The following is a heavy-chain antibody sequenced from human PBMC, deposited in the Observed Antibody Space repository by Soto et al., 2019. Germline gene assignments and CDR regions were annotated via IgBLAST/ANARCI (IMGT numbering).Heavy chain of an antibody. CDR1: GGTFSSYA. J-gene: IGHJ6*02. V-gene: IGHV1-69*06. CDR3: ARGIKDWGRSLPSRYYYYGMDV. CDR2: IIPIFGTA. D-gene: IGHD7-27*01. Sequence: SVKVSCKASGGTFSSYAISWVRQAPGQGLEWMGGIIPIFGTANYAQKFRGRVTITADKSTSTAYMELSSLRSEDTAVYYCARGIKDWGRSLPSRYYYYGMDVWGQGTTVTVSS.